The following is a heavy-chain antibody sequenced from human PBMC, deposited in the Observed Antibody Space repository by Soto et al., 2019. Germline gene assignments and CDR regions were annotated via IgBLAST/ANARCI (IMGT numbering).Heavy chain of an antibody. V-gene: IGHV3-33*01. D-gene: IGHD6-19*01. CDR3: ARDCAGYSSGWYQRGGFDY. J-gene: IGHJ4*02. Sequence: QVQLEESGGGVVQPGRSLRLSCAASGFTFSSYGMHWVRQAPGKGLEWVAVIWYDASNKYYADSVKGRFTISRDNSKNTLYLQMNSLRAEDTAVYYCARDCAGYSSGWYQRGGFDYWGQGTLVTVSS. CDR1: GFTFSSYG. CDR2: IWYDASNK.